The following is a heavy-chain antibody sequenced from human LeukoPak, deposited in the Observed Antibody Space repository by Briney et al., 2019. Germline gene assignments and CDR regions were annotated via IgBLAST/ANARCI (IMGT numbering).Heavy chain of an antibody. CDR2: ITGSGGNT. J-gene: IGHJ4*02. CDR1: GFTFSNYA. Sequence: GGSLRLSCAASGFTFSNYAMSWVRQAPGKGLEWGSAITGSGGNTYYADSVKGRFTISRDNSKNTVFLQMNSLRAEDTAVYYCAKWGDYDVLTGYYVSDYWGQGTLVTVSS. D-gene: IGHD3-9*01. CDR3: AKWGDYDVLTGYYVSDY. V-gene: IGHV3-23*01.